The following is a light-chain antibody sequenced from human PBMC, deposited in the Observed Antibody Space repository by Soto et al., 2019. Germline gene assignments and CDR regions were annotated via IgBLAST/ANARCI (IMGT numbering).Light chain of an antibody. CDR3: QQYNSYSWT. CDR2: RAS. CDR1: QSISSW. V-gene: IGKV1-5*03. J-gene: IGKJ1*01. Sequence: DIQMTQSPSTLSASVGDRVTITCRASQSISSWLAWYQQKPEKAPKLLIYRASSLEAGVPSRFSGSGSGTEFTLTISSLQPDDFATYYCQQYNSYSWTFGQGTKVDI.